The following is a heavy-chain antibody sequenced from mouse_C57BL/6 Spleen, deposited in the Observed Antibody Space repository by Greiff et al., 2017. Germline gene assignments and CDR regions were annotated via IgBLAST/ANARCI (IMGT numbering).Heavy chain of an antibody. J-gene: IGHJ1*03. Sequence: QVQLQQSGAELARPGASVKLSCKASGYTFTSYGISWVKQRTGQGLEWIGEIYPRSGNTYYNEKFKGKATLTADKSSSTAYMELRSLTSEDSAVYFCARGDYDGYPGYFDVWGTVTTVTVSS. CDR1: GYTFTSYG. V-gene: IGHV1-81*01. CDR3: ARGDYDGYPGYFDV. D-gene: IGHD2-3*01. CDR2: IYPRSGNT.